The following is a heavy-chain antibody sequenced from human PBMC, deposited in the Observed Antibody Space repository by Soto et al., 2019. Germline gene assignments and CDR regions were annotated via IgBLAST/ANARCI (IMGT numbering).Heavy chain of an antibody. J-gene: IGHJ4*02. CDR3: ARDDISGSYFDY. D-gene: IGHD1-26*01. CDR1: GFTFSSYA. V-gene: IGHV3-30-3*01. CDR2: ISYDGSNK. Sequence: GGSLRLSCAASGFTFSSYAMHWVRQAPGKGLEWVAVISYDGSNKYYADSVKGRFTISRDNSKNTLYLQMNSLRAEDTAVYYCARDDISGSYFDYWGQGTLVTLSS.